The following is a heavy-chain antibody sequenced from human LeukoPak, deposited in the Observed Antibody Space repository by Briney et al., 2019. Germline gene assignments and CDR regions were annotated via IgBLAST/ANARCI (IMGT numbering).Heavy chain of an antibody. J-gene: IGHJ4*02. CDR1: GFTFGSYG. V-gene: IGHV3-7*01. D-gene: IGHD1-26*01. CDR3: AREKVSELLPYFDY. Sequence: GGSLRLSCAASGFTFGSYGMNWVRQAPGKGLEWVANIKQDGSEKYYVDSVKGRFTISRDNAKNSLYLQMNSLRAEDTAVYYCAREKVSELLPYFDYWGQGTLVTVSS. CDR2: IKQDGSEK.